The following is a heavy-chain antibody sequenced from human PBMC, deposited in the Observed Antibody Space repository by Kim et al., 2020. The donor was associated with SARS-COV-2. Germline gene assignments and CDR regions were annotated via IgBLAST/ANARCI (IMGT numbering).Heavy chain of an antibody. J-gene: IGHJ5*02. V-gene: IGHV4-59*08. CDR1: GGSISSYY. D-gene: IGHD1-7*01. Sequence: SETLSLTCTVSGGSISSYYWSWIRQPPGKGLEWIGYIYYSGSTNYNPSLKSRVTISVDTSKNQFSLKLSSVTAADTAVYYCARHGPSKWNYAYNWFDPWGQGTLVTVSS. CDR3: ARHGPSKWNYAYNWFDP. CDR2: IYYSGST.